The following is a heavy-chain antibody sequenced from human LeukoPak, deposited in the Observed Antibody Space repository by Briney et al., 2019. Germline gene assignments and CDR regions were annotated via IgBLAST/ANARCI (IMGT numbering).Heavy chain of an antibody. D-gene: IGHD3-3*02. CDR1: GYTFASYG. CDR2: ISAYNGNT. Sequence: ASVKVSCKASGYTFASYGVSWVRQAHGQGLEWMGWISAYNGNTNYAQKLQGRVTMTTDTSTSTAYMELRSLRSDDTAVYYCARVHSTIALDCWGQGTLVTVSS. J-gene: IGHJ4*02. V-gene: IGHV1-18*01. CDR3: ARVHSTIALDC.